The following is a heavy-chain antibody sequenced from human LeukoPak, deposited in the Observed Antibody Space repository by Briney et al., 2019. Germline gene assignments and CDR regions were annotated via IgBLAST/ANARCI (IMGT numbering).Heavy chain of an antibody. V-gene: IGHV4-34*01. CDR2: INDSGGT. CDR1: GGSFSGYY. Sequence: KPSETLSLTCAVYGGSFSGYYWTWIRQPPEKGLEWIGEINDSGGTDYSPSLRSRVTISIDTSKNQFSLKLSSVTAADTAVYYCARGPDHAKVGYWGQGTLVTVSS. D-gene: IGHD1-14*01. J-gene: IGHJ4*02. CDR3: ARGPDHAKVGY.